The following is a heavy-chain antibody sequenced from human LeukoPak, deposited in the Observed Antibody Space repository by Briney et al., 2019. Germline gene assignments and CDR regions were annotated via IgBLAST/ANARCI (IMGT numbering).Heavy chain of an antibody. V-gene: IGHV3-7*01. CDR2: IKQDGSEK. CDR1: GFTFSSYW. CDR3: ASLDIVVVTAIPEAAFDI. J-gene: IGHJ3*02. Sequence: GGSLRLSCAASGFTFSSYWMSWVRQAPGKGLEWVANIKQDGSEKYYVDSVKGRFTISRDNSKNTLYLQMNSLRAEDTAVYYCASLDIVVVTAIPEAAFDIWGQGTMVTVSS. D-gene: IGHD2-21*02.